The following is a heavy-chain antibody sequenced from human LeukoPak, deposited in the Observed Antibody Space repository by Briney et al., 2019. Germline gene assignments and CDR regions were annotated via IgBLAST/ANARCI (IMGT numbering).Heavy chain of an antibody. J-gene: IGHJ3*02. D-gene: IGHD6-19*01. CDR1: GYSFSNSW. V-gene: IGHV5-51*01. CDR2: IYPADSNT. CDR3: AGEIALAVTGGVFDM. Sequence: GSSLKISCKASGYSFSNSWICWGRQMRGKRLEWMGIIYPADSNTRSRPSFHGQVTISAAKSISTAYLQWSSLKASDTAIYYCAGEIALAVTGGVFDMWGQRTMVTVSS.